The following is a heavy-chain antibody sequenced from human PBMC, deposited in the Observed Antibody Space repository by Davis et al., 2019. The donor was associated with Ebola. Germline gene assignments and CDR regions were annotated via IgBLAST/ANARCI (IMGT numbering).Heavy chain of an antibody. Sequence: ASVKVSCKASGYTFTSYGISWVRQAPGQGLEWMGIINPSGGSTSYAQKFQGRVTMTRDTSTSTAYMELSSLRSEDTAVYYCALLPSAPIGVYYYYYGMDVWGQGTTVTVSS. D-gene: IGHD3-16*01. CDR3: ALLPSAPIGVYYYYYGMDV. J-gene: IGHJ6*02. V-gene: IGHV1-46*01. CDR2: INPSGGST. CDR1: GYTFTSYG.